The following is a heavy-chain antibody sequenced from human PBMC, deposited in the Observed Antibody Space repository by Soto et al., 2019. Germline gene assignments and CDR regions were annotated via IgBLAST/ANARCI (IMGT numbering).Heavy chain of an antibody. CDR1: GYTFTSYA. V-gene: IGHV1-3*01. Sequence: GASVKVSCKASGYTFTSYAMHWVRQAPGQRLEWMGWINAGNGNTKYSQKFQGRFTISRDNYRNTVYLQMNGLRTEDTAFYYCVSGEGRNGHDTRFDYWGHGTLVTVSS. CDR2: INAGNGNT. J-gene: IGHJ4*01. D-gene: IGHD5-12*01. CDR3: VSGEGRNGHDTRFDY.